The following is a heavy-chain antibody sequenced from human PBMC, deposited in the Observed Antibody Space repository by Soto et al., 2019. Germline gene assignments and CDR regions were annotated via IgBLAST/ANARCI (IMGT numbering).Heavy chain of an antibody. Sequence: QVQLVQSGAEVREPGASVKVSCKASGYSFTNNNVIWWRQATGKGLEWMGWMNPGSGDTGYAQKFQGRVTMTRDISKATAYMELSSLRSDDTAIYYCARMATFGSLNWFDPWGQGTLVTVSS. J-gene: IGHJ5*02. CDR3: ARMATFGSLNWFDP. D-gene: IGHD3-16*01. V-gene: IGHV1-8*01. CDR1: GYSFTNNN. CDR2: MNPGSGDT.